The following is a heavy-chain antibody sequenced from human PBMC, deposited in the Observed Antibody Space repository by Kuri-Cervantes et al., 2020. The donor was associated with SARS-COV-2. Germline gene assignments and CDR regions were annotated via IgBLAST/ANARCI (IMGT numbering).Heavy chain of an antibody. Sequence: ETLSLTCAVSGFTFTSHAMHWVRQASGKGLEWVGRVRGKANNYATAYAASVKGRFTISRDDSKNMAYLQMNSLKTEDTAVYYCTTLIDYWGQGALVTVSS. CDR3: TTLIDY. J-gene: IGHJ4*02. CDR2: VRGKANNYAT. CDR1: GFTFTSHA. V-gene: IGHV3-73*01.